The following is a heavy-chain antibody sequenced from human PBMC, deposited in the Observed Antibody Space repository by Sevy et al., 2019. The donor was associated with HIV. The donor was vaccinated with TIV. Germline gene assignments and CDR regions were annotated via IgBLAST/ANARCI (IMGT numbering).Heavy chain of an antibody. CDR2: IRYDGSDK. Sequence: GGSLRLSCAASGFTFSNYGMHWVRQVPGKGLEWVTFIRYDGSDKYYAASVKGRFTISRDDSKNTLYLQMDSLRAQDTAIYYCAKDLAGPGRRYFDYWGQGTLVTVSS. CDR1: GFTFSNYG. J-gene: IGHJ4*02. D-gene: IGHD6-13*01. CDR3: AKDLAGPGRRYFDY. V-gene: IGHV3-30*02.